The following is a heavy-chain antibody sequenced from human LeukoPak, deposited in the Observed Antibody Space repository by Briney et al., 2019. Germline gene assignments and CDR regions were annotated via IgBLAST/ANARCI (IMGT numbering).Heavy chain of an antibody. CDR1: GFTFSSYA. J-gene: IGHJ4*02. V-gene: IGHV3-23*01. D-gene: IGHD6-13*01. CDR3: AKVKFSSDWANFDY. CDR2: IGGSGGNI. Sequence: PGGSLRLSCAASGFTFSSYAMSWVRQAPGKGLEWVSSIGGSGGNIYYADSVKGRFTISRDNSKKTLYLQVNSLRAEDTAVYYCAKVKFSSDWANFDYWGQGTLVTVSS.